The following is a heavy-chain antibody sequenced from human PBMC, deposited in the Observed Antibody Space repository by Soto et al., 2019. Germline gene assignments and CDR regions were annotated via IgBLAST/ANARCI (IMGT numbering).Heavy chain of an antibody. J-gene: IGHJ5*02. D-gene: IGHD5-18*01. Sequence: GGSLRLSCAASGFTFSSYGMNWVRQAPGKGLEWVSYISSNSDTRYYADSVKGRFTISRDNAKNSLYLQMNSLRDEDTAVYYCARDDSYDRYNWFDPWGQGTLVTVSS. V-gene: IGHV3-48*02. CDR1: GFTFSSYG. CDR2: ISSNSDTR. CDR3: ARDDSYDRYNWFDP.